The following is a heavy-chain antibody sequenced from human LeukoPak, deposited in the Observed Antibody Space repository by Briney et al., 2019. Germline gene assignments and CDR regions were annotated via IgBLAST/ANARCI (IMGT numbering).Heavy chain of an antibody. CDR3: AKDSQSVAFFLDDAFDL. Sequence: PGGSLRLSCTASGLTFSTYALSWVSQTPGKSLEWRSVISATGRTTYYADSVRGRFTISRDNSKNTLYLQMNSLRVEDTAVYYCAKDSQSVAFFLDDAFDLWGQGTIVTVSA. CDR1: GLTFSTYA. CDR2: ISATGRTT. D-gene: IGHD2/OR15-2a*01. V-gene: IGHV3-23*01. J-gene: IGHJ3*01.